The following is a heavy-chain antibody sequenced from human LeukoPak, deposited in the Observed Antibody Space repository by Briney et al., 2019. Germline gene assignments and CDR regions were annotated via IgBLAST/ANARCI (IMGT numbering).Heavy chain of an antibody. V-gene: IGHV1-2*02. Sequence: GASVKVSCKASGYTFTGYYMHWVRQAPGQRLEWMGWINPNSGGTNYAQKFQGRVTMTRDTSISTAYMELSRLRSDDTAVYYCARPIERITGAFDIWGQGTMVTVSS. CDR3: ARPIERITGAFDI. J-gene: IGHJ3*02. CDR1: GYTFTGYY. CDR2: INPNSGGT. D-gene: IGHD3-3*01.